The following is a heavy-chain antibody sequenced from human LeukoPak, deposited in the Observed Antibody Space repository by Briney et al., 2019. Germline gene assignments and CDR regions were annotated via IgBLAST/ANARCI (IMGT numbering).Heavy chain of an antibody. CDR2: IYYSGST. J-gene: IGHJ4*02. D-gene: IGHD1-26*01. CDR3: ARDRSYMVY. Sequence: PSETLSLTCTVSGGSISSYYWSWIRQPPGKGLEWIGYIYYSGSTNYNPSLKSRVTISVDTSKNQFSLKLSSVTAADTAVYYCARDRSYMVYWGQGTLVTVSS. CDR1: GGSISSYY. V-gene: IGHV4-59*01.